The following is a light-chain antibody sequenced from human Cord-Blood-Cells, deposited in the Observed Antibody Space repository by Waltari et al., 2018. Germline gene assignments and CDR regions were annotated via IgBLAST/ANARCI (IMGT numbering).Light chain of an antibody. CDR1: SRDVGSYTL. V-gene: IGLV2-23*02. Sequence: QSALTQPASVSGSPGQSITISCTGTSRDVGSYTLVSWYQQHPGKAPKLMIYEVSTRPSGVSNRFSGSKSGNTASLTISGLQAEDEADYYCCSYAGSSTYVFGTGTKVTVL. CDR2: EVS. CDR3: CSYAGSSTYV. J-gene: IGLJ1*01.